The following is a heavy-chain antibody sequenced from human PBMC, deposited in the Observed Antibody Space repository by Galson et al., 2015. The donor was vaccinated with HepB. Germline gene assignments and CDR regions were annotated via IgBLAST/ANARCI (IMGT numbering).Heavy chain of an antibody. J-gene: IGHJ4*02. V-gene: IGHV1-18*01. D-gene: IGHD3-3*01. CDR1: GGTFSSYA. CDR3: ARDTPDVLRFLEWLVY. CDR2: ISAYNGNT. Sequence: SVKVSCKASGGTFSSYAISWVRQAPGQGLEWMGWISAYNGNTNYAQKLQGRVTMTTDTSTSTAYMELRSLRSDDTAVYYCARDTPDVLRFLEWLVYWGQGTLVTVSS.